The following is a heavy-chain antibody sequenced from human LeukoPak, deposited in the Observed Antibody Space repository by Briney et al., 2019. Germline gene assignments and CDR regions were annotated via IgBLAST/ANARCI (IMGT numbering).Heavy chain of an antibody. CDR1: GGTFSSYA. V-gene: IGHV1-69*13. CDR2: IIPIFGTA. J-gene: IGHJ6*02. D-gene: IGHD3-3*01. Sequence: SVKVSCKASGGTFSSYAISWVRQAPGQGLEWMGGIIPIFGTANYAQKFQGRVTITADESTSTAYMELSSLRSEDTAVYYCARYDFWSGGYHYGMDVWGQGTTVTVSS. CDR3: ARYDFWSGGYHYGMDV.